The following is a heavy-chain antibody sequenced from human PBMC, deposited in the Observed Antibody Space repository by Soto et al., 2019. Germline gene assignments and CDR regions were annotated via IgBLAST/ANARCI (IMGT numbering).Heavy chain of an antibody. Sequence: QVQLVESGGGVVQPGRSLRLSCAASGFTFSSYGMHWVRQAPGKGLEWVAVISYDGSNKYYADSVKGRFTISRDNSKNTLYLQMNSLRAEDTAVYYCAKDLGGSYYDFWSGYYEDYWGQGTLVTVSS. CDR2: ISYDGSNK. J-gene: IGHJ4*02. V-gene: IGHV3-30*18. D-gene: IGHD3-3*01. CDR1: GFTFSSYG. CDR3: AKDLGGSYYDFWSGYYEDY.